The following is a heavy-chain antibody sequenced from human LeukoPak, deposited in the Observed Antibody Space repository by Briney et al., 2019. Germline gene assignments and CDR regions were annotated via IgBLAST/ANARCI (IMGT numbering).Heavy chain of an antibody. V-gene: IGHV1-69*05. Sequence: SVSVSCKASGGTFSSYAISWVRQAPGQGLEWGGGIIPIFGTANYAQKFQGRVTITTDESTSTAYMELSSLRSEDTAVYYCARSGLRIAAAGTSVNWFDPWGQGTLVTVSS. D-gene: IGHD6-13*01. CDR2: IIPIFGTA. CDR1: GGTFSSYA. J-gene: IGHJ5*02. CDR3: ARSGLRIAAAGTSVNWFDP.